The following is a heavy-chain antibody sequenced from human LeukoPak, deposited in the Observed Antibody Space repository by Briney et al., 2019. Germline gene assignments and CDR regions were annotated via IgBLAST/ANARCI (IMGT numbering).Heavy chain of an antibody. Sequence: KPGGSLRLSCAASGFTFSDYYMSWIRQAPGKGLEWVSYISSSGSTIYYADSVKGRFTISRDNSKNTLYLQMNSLRAEDTAVYYCAKGELVVPAAISDYWGQGTLVTVSS. CDR1: GFTFSDYY. CDR2: ISSSGSTI. CDR3: AKGELVVPAAISDY. V-gene: IGHV3-11*01. D-gene: IGHD2-2*01. J-gene: IGHJ4*02.